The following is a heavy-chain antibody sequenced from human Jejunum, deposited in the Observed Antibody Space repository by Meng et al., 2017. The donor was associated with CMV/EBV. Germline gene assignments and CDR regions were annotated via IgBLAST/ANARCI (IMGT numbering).Heavy chain of an antibody. Sequence: QGLPVGSGVGLCKPGGSLRLSCAALGFSFIYTHMSWFRQTPGKHLEWLSYSSSSDIYTNYADSVRGRLNISIDNSKNALYVQVNRLTVDDTAVYYCARVDGSGNYLVHGYWGQGTLVTVSS. CDR1: GFSFIYTH. CDR3: ARVDGSGNYLVHGY. D-gene: IGHD3-10*01. CDR2: SSSSDIYT. V-gene: IGHV3-11*06. J-gene: IGHJ4*02.